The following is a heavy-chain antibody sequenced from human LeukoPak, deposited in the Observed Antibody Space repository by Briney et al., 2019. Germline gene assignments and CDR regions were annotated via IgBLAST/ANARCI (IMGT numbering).Heavy chain of an antibody. CDR3: AKDLYSGSYYGGFDY. CDR2: ISWNSGSI. Sequence: GGSLRLSCAASGFTFDDYAMHWVRQAPGKGLEWVSGISWNSGSIDYADSVKGRFTISRDNAKNSLYLQMNSLRAEDTALYYCAKDLYSGSYYGGFDYWGQGTLVTVSS. D-gene: IGHD1-26*01. J-gene: IGHJ4*02. V-gene: IGHV3-9*01. CDR1: GFTFDDYA.